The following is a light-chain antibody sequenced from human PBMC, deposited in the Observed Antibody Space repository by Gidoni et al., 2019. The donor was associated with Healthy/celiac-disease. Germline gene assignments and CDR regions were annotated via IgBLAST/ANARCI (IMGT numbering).Light chain of an antibody. Sequence: EIVLTQSPGTLSLSPGERATLSCRASQSVSSSYLAWYQQTPGQAPRFLIYGASSRATGIPDRFSGSGSGTDFTLTISRLEPEDFAVYYCQQYGSSLTCGGGTKVEIK. J-gene: IGKJ4*01. V-gene: IGKV3-20*01. CDR3: QQYGSSLT. CDR1: QSVSSSY. CDR2: GAS.